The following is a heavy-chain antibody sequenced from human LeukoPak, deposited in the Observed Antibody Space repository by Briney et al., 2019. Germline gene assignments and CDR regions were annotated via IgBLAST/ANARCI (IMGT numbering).Heavy chain of an antibody. Sequence: GGSLRLSCAASGFTFSRYRMHWVRHGPGKGLIRISRIDSDGSSTSHADSVKARFTTSRDNAKKTLYLKMNSLRAESTAVYDCVRDGDELVEFDFCGQGTLVTVSS. J-gene: IGHJ4*02. CDR1: GFTFSRYR. D-gene: IGHD5-24*01. CDR3: VRDGDELVEFDF. V-gene: IGHV3-74*01. CDR2: IDSDGSST.